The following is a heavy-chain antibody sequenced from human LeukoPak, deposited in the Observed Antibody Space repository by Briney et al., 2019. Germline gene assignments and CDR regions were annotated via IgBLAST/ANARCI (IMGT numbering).Heavy chain of an antibody. Sequence: MSSETLSLTCAVYGGSFSGYYWSWIRQPPGKGLEWIGEINHSGSTNYNPSLKSRVTISVDTSKNQFSLKLSSVTAADTAVYYCASGVVDTAMALDYWGQGTLVTVSS. J-gene: IGHJ4*02. V-gene: IGHV4-34*01. CDR3: ASGVVDTAMALDY. CDR2: INHSGST. CDR1: GGSFSGYY. D-gene: IGHD5-18*01.